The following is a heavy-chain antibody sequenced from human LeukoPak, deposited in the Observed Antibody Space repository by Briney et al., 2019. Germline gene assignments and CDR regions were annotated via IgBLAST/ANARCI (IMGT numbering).Heavy chain of an antibody. J-gene: IGHJ5*02. CDR2: ISGSGGST. V-gene: IGHV3-23*01. CDR1: GFTFSSYA. Sequence: GGSLRLSCAASGFTFSSYAMSWVRQAPGKGLEWVSAISGSGGSTYYADSVKGRFTISRDNSKNTLYLQMNSLRPEDTPVCHCGKDRGVSTVTTLVSEGARLKNSHDLRGQGTLVTVSS. CDR3: GKDRGVSTVTTLVSEGARLKNSHDL. D-gene: IGHD4-17*01.